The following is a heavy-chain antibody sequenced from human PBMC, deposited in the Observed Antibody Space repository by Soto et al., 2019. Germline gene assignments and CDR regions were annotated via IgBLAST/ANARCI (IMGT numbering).Heavy chain of an antibody. CDR1: GGTFSSYA. V-gene: IGHV1-69*13. Sequence: SVKVSCKASGGTFSSYAIGWVRQAPGQGLEWMGGIIPIFGTANYAQKFQGRVTIIADESTSTAYMELSSLRSEDTAVYYCAREQSSSGWGPRYYYYGMDVWGQGTTVTVSS. CDR2: IIPIFGTA. D-gene: IGHD6-19*01. J-gene: IGHJ6*02. CDR3: AREQSSSGWGPRYYYYGMDV.